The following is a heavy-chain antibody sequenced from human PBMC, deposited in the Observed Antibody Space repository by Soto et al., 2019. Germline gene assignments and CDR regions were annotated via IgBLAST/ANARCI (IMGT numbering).Heavy chain of an antibody. Sequence: ASVKVSCKASGYTFTNYGVSWVRQAPGQGLEWMGWISAYNTNTRFAQKFQGRVTMTTDASTSTAYLELRSLRSDDTAVYYCARDFIQARAEGFDYWGQGTLVTVSS. CDR1: GYTFTNYG. CDR2: ISAYNTNT. V-gene: IGHV1-18*01. D-gene: IGHD1-1*01. CDR3: ARDFIQARAEGFDY. J-gene: IGHJ4*02.